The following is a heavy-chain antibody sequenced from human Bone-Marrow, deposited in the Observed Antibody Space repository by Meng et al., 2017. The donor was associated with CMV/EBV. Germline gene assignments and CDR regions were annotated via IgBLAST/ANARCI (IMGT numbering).Heavy chain of an antibody. D-gene: IGHD3-22*01. CDR2: IYTSGST. CDR3: ARVGPYYYDSSGFTGNWFDP. CDR1: GGSISSYY. Sequence: SETLSLTCTVSGGSISSYYWSWIRQPAGKGLEWIGRIYTSGSTNYNPSLKSRVTMSVDTSKNQFSLKLSSVTAADTAVYYCARVGPYYYDSSGFTGNWFDPWGQGTLVTVSS. J-gene: IGHJ5*02. V-gene: IGHV4-4*07.